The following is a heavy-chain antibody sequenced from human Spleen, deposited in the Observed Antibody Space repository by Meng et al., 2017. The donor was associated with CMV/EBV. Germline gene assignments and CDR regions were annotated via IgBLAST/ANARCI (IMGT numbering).Heavy chain of an antibody. J-gene: IGHJ4*02. CDR1: GLTLSSYA. Sequence: GSGLTLSSYAMTWVRQAPGKGLEWVSAIRDRGTSTYYADSVEGRFTISRDISKNTVYLWMTGLRAEDTAVYYCVSWYSRSSSYFDIWGQGTLVTVSS. CDR3: VSWYSRSSSYFDI. D-gene: IGHD6-6*01. CDR2: IRDRGTST. V-gene: IGHV3-23*01.